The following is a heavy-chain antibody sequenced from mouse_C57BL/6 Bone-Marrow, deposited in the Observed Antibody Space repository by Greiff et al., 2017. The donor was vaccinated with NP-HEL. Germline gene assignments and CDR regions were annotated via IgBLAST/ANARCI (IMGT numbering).Heavy chain of an antibody. CDR3: AREGPLRLRFPYFDY. D-gene: IGHD3-2*02. Sequence: QVQLQQPGAELVMPGASVKLSCKASGYTFTSYWMHWVKQRPGQGLEWIGEIDPSDSYTNYNQKFKGKSTLTVDKSSSTAYMQLSSLTSEDSAVYYCAREGPLRLRFPYFDYWGQGTTLTVSS. J-gene: IGHJ2*01. CDR2: IDPSDSYT. V-gene: IGHV1-69*01. CDR1: GYTFTSYW.